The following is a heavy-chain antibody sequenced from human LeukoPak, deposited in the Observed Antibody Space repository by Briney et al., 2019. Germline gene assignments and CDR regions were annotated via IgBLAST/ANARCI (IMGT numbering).Heavy chain of an antibody. D-gene: IGHD6-13*01. CDR2: ISYDGSNI. Sequence: EGSLRLSCAASGFTFSSYAMHWVRQAPGKGLEWVAVISYDGSNIYNADFVKGRFTISRDNSKDTLHLQMNSLRAEDTAVYYCARSHSSWYGPRFDPWGQGTLVTVSS. V-gene: IGHV3-30-3*01. CDR1: GFTFSSYA. CDR3: ARSHSSWYGPRFDP. J-gene: IGHJ5*02.